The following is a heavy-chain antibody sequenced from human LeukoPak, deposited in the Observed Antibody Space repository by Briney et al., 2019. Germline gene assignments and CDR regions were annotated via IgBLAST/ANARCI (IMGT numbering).Heavy chain of an antibody. CDR2: ISAYKGNT. J-gene: IGHJ4*02. Sequence: ASVKVSCKASGYTFTSYGISWVRQAPGQGLEWMGWISAYKGNTNYAQKLQGRVTMTTDTSTRTAYMELRSLRSDDTAVYYCARDRGILTGYYPIDYWGQGTLVTFS. D-gene: IGHD3-9*01. V-gene: IGHV1-18*01. CDR3: ARDRGILTGYYPIDY. CDR1: GYTFTSYG.